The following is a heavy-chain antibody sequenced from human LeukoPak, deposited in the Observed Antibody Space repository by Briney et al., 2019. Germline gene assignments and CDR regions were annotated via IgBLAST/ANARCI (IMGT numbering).Heavy chain of an antibody. CDR2: IYSGGST. J-gene: IGHJ4*02. CDR3: ARKGLSGGDGDSHFDY. V-gene: IGHV3-66*01. CDR1: GFTVSSNY. Sequence: GGSLRLSCAASGFTVSSNYMSWVRQAPGKGLEWVSVIYSGGSTYYADSVKGRFTISRDNSKNTLYLQMNSLRAEDTAVYYCARKGLSGGDGDSHFDYWGQGTLVTVSS. D-gene: IGHD4-17*01.